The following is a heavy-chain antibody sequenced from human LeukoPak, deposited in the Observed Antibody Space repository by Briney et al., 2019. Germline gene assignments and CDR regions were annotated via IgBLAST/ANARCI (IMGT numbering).Heavy chain of an antibody. J-gene: IGHJ5*02. V-gene: IGHV4-59*08. CDR1: GGSIRSYY. CDR2: IYYSGST. CDR3: ARFLDWFDP. Sequence: SETLSLTCTVSGGSIRSYYWSWIRQPPGKGLEWIGYIYYSGSTNYNPSLKSRVTISVDTSKNQFSLKLSSVTAADTAVYYCARFLDWFDPWGQGTLVTVSS. D-gene: IGHD2/OR15-2a*01.